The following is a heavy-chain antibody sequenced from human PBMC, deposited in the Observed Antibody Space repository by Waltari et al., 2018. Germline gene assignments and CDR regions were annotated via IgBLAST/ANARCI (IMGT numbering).Heavy chain of an antibody. V-gene: IGHV3-66*03. J-gene: IGHJ3*02. D-gene: IGHD1-26*01. CDR1: GFPVSSNY. Sequence: EVQLVESGGGLIQPGGSLRLSCAASGFPVSSNYMSWVRQAPGKGLEWVSVIYSGGSTYYADSVKGRFTISRDNSKNTLYLQMNSLRAEDMAVYYCARAIVGAPPRGAFDIWGQGTMVTVSS. CDR2: IYSGGST. CDR3: ARAIVGAPPRGAFDI.